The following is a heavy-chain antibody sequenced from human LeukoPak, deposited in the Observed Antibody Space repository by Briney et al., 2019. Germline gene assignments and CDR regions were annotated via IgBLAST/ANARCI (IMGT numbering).Heavy chain of an antibody. J-gene: IGHJ4*02. V-gene: IGHV4-59*08. CDR1: GGSISSYY. Sequence: SETLSLTCTVSGGSISSYYWSWIRQPPGKGLEGIGYIYYSGSTNYNPSLQCRVTISVDTPKNQYPLKLSSVTAADTAVYYCARHADQYYDFWSGYLTGFDYWGQGTLVTVSS. CDR2: IYYSGST. D-gene: IGHD3-3*01. CDR3: ARHADQYYDFWSGYLTGFDY.